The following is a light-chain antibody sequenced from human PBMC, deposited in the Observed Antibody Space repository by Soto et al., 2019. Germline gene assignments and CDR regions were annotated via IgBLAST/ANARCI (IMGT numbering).Light chain of an antibody. V-gene: IGLV3-21*02. CDR2: DDS. J-gene: IGLJ1*01. CDR1: NIGSKS. Sequence: SYELTQPPSVSVAPGQTAIITCGEKNIGSKSVHWYQQKPGQGQVLVVYDDSDPPSRIPERFSGSKSGKVATLTISRVEDGDEADYYCHVWDDSDHYVFGRGTKLTVL. CDR3: HVWDDSDHYV.